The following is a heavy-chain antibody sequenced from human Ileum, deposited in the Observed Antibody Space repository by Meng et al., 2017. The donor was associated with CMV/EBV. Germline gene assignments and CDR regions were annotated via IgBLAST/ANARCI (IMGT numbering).Heavy chain of an antibody. CDR1: GYTFTSYG. Sequence: ASVKVSCKASGYTFTSYGISWVRQAPGQGLEWMGWISAYNGNTNYAQKLQGRVTMTTDTSTSTAYMELRSLRSDDTAVYYCARDSTRYCSSTSCYIGYWGQGTLVTVSS. CDR3: ARDSTRYCSSTSCYIGY. CDR2: ISAYNGNT. J-gene: IGHJ4*02. V-gene: IGHV1-18*01. D-gene: IGHD2-2*02.